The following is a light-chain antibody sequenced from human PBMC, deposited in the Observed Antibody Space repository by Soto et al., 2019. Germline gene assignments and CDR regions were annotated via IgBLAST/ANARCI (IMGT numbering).Light chain of an antibody. J-gene: IGKJ2*01. Sequence: DIQMTQSPSSLSASVGDRVTITCRASQSISRYLKWYQQKPGKAPKLLIYAASSLQSGVPSRFSGSGSGTDLTSTISSRQPEDFATYYCQQSNNIPYTFGQGTKLEIK. V-gene: IGKV1-39*01. CDR1: QSISRY. CDR3: QQSNNIPYT. CDR2: AAS.